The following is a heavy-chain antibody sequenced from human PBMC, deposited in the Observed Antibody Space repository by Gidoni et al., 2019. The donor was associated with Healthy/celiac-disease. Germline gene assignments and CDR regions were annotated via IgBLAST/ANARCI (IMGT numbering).Heavy chain of an antibody. V-gene: IGHV1-2*04. D-gene: IGHD5-12*01. CDR2: INPNSGGT. J-gene: IGHJ1*01. CDR1: GYTFTGYY. Sequence: QVQLVQSGAEVKKPGASVKVSCKASGYTFTGYYMHGVRQAPGQGLEWMGWINPNSGGTNYAQKFQGWVTMTRDTSISTAYMELSRLRSDDTAVYYCARDQGDGYNYKYFQHWGQGTLVTVSS. CDR3: ARDQGDGYNYKYFQH.